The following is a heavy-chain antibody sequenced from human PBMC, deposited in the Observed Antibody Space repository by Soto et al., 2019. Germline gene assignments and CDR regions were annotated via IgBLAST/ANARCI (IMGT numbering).Heavy chain of an antibody. CDR1: GFAFSSYA. J-gene: IGHJ4*02. V-gene: IGHV3-23*01. CDR3: ASASSYSSSWYPSGY. CDR2: ISSGGRYK. Sequence: GGSMRVSCAAAGFAFSSYARSWVRKTTGKGLDWVSAISSGGRYKYHADSVKGRFTISRDNSKNTLYLQMNSLRAEDTAVYYCASASSYSSSWYPSGYWGQGTLVTVSS. D-gene: IGHD6-13*01.